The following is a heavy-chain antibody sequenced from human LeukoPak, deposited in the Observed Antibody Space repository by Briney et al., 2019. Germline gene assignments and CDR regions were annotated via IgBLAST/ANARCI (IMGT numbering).Heavy chain of an antibody. J-gene: IGHJ4*02. CDR3: ARDPRIAAAGSTGGY. V-gene: IGHV3-11*04. Sequence: GGSLRLSCAASGFTFSDYYMSWIRQAPGKGLEWVSYISSSGSTIYYADSVKGRFTISRDNAKNSLYLQMNSLRAEDTAVYYCARDPRIAAAGSTGGYWGQGTLVTVSS. CDR1: GFTFSDYY. CDR2: ISSSGSTI. D-gene: IGHD6-13*01.